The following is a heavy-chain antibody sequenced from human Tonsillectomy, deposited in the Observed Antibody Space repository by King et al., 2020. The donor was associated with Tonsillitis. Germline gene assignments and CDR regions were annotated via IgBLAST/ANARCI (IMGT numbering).Heavy chain of an antibody. J-gene: IGHJ4*02. V-gene: IGHV3-30-3*01. CDR3: ANTYDSSGYYYNARDY. CDR1: GFIFTSYA. Sequence: VQLVESGGGVVEPGKSLRLSCAVSGFIFTSYAIHWVRQAPGKGLEGVAVISHDASDKYYADSVKGRFTVSRDNSKSTLYLQMNSLRAADTAVYYCANTYDSSGYYYNARDYWGQGTLVTVSS. D-gene: IGHD3-22*01. CDR2: ISHDASDK.